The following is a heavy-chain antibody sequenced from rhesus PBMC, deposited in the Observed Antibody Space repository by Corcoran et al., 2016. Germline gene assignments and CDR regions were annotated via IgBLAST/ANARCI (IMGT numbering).Heavy chain of an antibody. Sequence: EVQLVQPGAGVKKPGASGKISCKASGYPFTDYYRPGVRPAPGKGLEWMGRVDPEDGEAIHAQKFQDRVTITADTSTDTAYMELSSLRSEDTAVYYCATGGGYSNSLDVWGRGVLVTVSS. CDR1: GYPFTDYY. D-gene: IGHD5-24*01. CDR3: ATGGGYSNSLDV. V-gene: IGHV1-111*02. CDR2: VDPEDGEA. J-gene: IGHJ5-2*02.